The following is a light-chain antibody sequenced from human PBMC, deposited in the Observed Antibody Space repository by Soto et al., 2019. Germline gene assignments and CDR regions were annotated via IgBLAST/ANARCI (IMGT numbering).Light chain of an antibody. Sequence: EIVMTQSPATLSVSPGERAALSCRASQSVSSNFAWYQQKPGQAPRLLIYGASTRATGIPARFSGSGSGTDFTLTISRLEPEDFAMYYCHQYGSSPLTFGGGTKVEIK. CDR1: QSVSSN. CDR2: GAS. J-gene: IGKJ4*01. V-gene: IGKV3-15*01. CDR3: HQYGSSPLT.